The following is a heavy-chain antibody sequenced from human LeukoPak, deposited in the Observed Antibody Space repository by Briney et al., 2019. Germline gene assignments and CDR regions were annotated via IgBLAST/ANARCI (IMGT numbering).Heavy chain of an antibody. CDR1: GFTFSSYA. CDR3: AKDFFRGAAARNWFDP. D-gene: IGHD6-13*01. J-gene: IGHJ5*02. Sequence: GGSLRLSCAASGFTFSSYAMSWVRQAPGKGLEWVSAISGSGGSTYYADSVKGRFTISRDNSKNTLYLQMNSLRAEDTAVYYCAKDFFRGAAARNWFDPWGQGTLVTVSS. V-gene: IGHV3-23*01. CDR2: ISGSGGST.